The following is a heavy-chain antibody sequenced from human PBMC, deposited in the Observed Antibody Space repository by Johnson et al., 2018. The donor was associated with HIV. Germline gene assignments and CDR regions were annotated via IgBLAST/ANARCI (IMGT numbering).Heavy chain of an antibody. CDR1: GFSFRSSW. Sequence: VQLVESGGALVQPGGSLRLSCAASGFSFRSSWMTWVRQAPGKGLECVALMNHDGSITYYADSVRGRFTISRDSAQNSLYLQMNTLRAEDTAIYYCTTARIRLWSSSAWTGFWAFDIWGQGTLVTVSS. CDR2: MNHDGSIT. CDR3: TTARIRLWSSSAWTGFWAFDI. D-gene: IGHD6-19*01. V-gene: IGHV3-7*05. J-gene: IGHJ3*02.